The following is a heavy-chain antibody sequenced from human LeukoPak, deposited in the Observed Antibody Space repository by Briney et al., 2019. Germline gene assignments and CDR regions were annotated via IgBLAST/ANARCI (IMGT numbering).Heavy chain of an antibody. CDR1: GGTFSSYA. CDR3: ARDGGASTVTTLAFDI. V-gene: IGHV1-69*05. J-gene: IGHJ3*02. CDR2: IIPIFGTA. Sequence: SVKVSCKASGGTFSSYAISWVRQAPGQGLEWMGGIIPIFGTANYAQKFQGRVTITTDESTNTAYMELSSLRSEDTAVYYCARDGGASTVTTLAFDIWGQGRMVTVSS. D-gene: IGHD4-17*01.